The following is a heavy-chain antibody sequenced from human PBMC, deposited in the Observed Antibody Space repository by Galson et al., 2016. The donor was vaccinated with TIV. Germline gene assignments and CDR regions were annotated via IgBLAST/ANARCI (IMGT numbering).Heavy chain of an antibody. CDR2: IDWDDDR. CDR3: ARAAPRLGGAIDY. V-gene: IGHV2-70*11. D-gene: IGHD3-16*01. Sequence: PALVKPTQTLTLTCSFSGFSLSANAMCVSWIRQPPGKALEWLARIDWDDDRYFSTYLRTRLTISKDTSKNQVVLTMTNMDPLDTATYYCARAAPRLGGAIDYWGQGILVSVSS. CDR1: GFSLSANAMC. J-gene: IGHJ4*02.